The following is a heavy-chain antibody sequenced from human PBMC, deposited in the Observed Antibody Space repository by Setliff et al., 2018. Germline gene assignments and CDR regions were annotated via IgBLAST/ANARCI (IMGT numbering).Heavy chain of an antibody. V-gene: IGHV5-51*01. Sequence: GESLKISCKGSGYSFTSYWIGWVRQMPGKGLEWTAIIYPDDSDSRHSPSFRGQVTVSADKSINTAYLQWSSLKASDTAMYYCARRNTAMVYGFDIWGQGTMVTVSS. D-gene: IGHD5-18*01. CDR2: IYPDDSDS. CDR3: ARRNTAMVYGFDI. CDR1: GYSFTSYW. J-gene: IGHJ3*02.